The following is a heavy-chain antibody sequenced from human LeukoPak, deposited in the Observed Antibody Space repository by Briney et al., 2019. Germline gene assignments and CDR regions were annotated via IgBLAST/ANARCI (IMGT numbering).Heavy chain of an antibody. CDR1: GFTFANYA. CDR3: AKRGSGWYFDY. Sequence: GGSLRLSCAASGFTFANYAMSWVRQAPGKGLEWVSAVTSSGGSTYYADSVKGRFTISRDNSENTLYLQMNSLRAEDTAVYYCAKRGSGWYFDYWGQGTLVTVSS. D-gene: IGHD6-19*01. J-gene: IGHJ4*02. CDR2: VTSSGGST. V-gene: IGHV3-23*01.